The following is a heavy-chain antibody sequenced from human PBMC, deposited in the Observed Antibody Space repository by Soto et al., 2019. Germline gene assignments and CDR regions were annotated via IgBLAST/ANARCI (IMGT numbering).Heavy chain of an antibody. CDR1: GGSLGGFN. J-gene: IGHJ4*01. CDR2: NSRSGST. CDR3: ARGRTAALIETRLFRVLFDL. V-gene: IGHV4-34*01. Sequence: QVQLQQRGAGLLKPSETLSLTCAVSGGSLGGFNWSWIRQPPGKGLEWIGGNSRSGSTNYGPSRKSRVNMSMDTSRNQVSLNLSSVTDADTAVYYCARGRTAALIETRLFRVLFDLWGHGNLVTVSS. D-gene: IGHD3-10*01.